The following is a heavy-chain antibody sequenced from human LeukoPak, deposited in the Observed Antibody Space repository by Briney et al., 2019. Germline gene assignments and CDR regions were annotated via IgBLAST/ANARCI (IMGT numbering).Heavy chain of an antibody. CDR3: TTDSYYYDSSRTYYFDY. Sequence: GGSLRLSCAASGFAFSSYAMSWVRQAPGKGLEWVGRIKSKTDGGTTDYAAPVKGRFTISRDDSKNTLYLQMNSLKTEDTAVYYCTTDSYYYDSSRTYYFDYWGQGTLVTVSS. J-gene: IGHJ4*02. CDR2: IKSKTDGGTT. CDR1: GFAFSSYA. D-gene: IGHD3-22*01. V-gene: IGHV3-15*01.